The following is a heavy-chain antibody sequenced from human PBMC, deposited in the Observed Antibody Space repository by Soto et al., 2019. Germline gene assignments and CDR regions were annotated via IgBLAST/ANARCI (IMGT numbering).Heavy chain of an antibody. CDR3: ARGPRGI. Sequence: SETLSLTCAVYGGSFSGYYWSWIRQPPGKGLEWIGEINHSGSTNYNPSLKSRVTISVDTSKNQFSLKLSSVTAADTAVYYCARGPRGIWGQGTMVTVSS. CDR1: GGSFSGYY. CDR2: INHSGST. J-gene: IGHJ3*02. V-gene: IGHV4-34*01. D-gene: IGHD3-10*01.